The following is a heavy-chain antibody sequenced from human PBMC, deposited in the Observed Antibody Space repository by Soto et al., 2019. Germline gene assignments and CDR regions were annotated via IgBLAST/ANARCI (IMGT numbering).Heavy chain of an antibody. V-gene: IGHV3-33*01. CDR1: GFTFSSYG. CDR3: AREGKSYYFDY. CDR2: IWYDGSNT. J-gene: IGHJ4*02. Sequence: QVQLVESGGGVVQPGRSLRLSCAASGFTFSSYGMHWVRQAPGKGLEWVAVIWYDGSNTYYADSVKGRFTISRDNSKNTGYLQRNSLRAEDTAVYYCAREGKSYYFDYWGQGTLVTVSS.